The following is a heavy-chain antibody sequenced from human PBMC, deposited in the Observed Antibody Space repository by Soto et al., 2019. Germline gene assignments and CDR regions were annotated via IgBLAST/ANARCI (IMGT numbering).Heavy chain of an antibody. CDR2: IHAGNGYT. CDR3: ARVQYSGNDLKLGFDI. J-gene: IGHJ3*02. CDR1: GYTFTLYT. V-gene: IGHV1-3*01. Sequence: QVQLVQSGAQVKKPGASVKVSCKASGYTFTLYTIHWVRQAPGQRLEWMGWIHAGNGYTKYSQNFQGRVTITRDTSASTVYMEMSSLTSEDTGVVYCARVQYSGNDLKLGFDIWGQGTTVTVSS. D-gene: IGHD5-12*01.